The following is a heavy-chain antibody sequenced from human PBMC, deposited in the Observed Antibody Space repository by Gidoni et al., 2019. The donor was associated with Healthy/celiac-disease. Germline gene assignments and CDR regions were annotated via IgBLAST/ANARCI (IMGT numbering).Heavy chain of an antibody. V-gene: IGHV4-38-2*02. CDR1: GYSISSGYY. D-gene: IGHD3-10*01. CDR3: ARDQYYYGSGSYRNNWCDP. Sequence: QVQLPESGPGLVTPSETLSLTCTVSGYSISSGYYWGWIRQPPGKGLEWIGSIYHSGSPYYNPSLKSRVTISVDTSKNQFSLKLSSVTAADTAVYYCARDQYYYGSGSYRNNWCDPWGQGTLVTVSS. J-gene: IGHJ5*02. CDR2: IYHSGSP.